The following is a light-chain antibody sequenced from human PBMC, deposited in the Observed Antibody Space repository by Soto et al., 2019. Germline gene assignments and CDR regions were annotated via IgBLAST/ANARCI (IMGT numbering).Light chain of an antibody. CDR3: QQRSNWPWT. CDR1: QSVRRY. Sequence: EILVTQSSATLSLPPGERSTLSRRSRQSVRRYLAWYQNKRAQDHGLLIYDASNSATGIPAKFIDSESGTDFTLTMGMLEREDFAVYDCQQRSNWPWTLGQGTKVDIK. J-gene: IGKJ1*01. CDR2: DAS. V-gene: IGKV3-11*01.